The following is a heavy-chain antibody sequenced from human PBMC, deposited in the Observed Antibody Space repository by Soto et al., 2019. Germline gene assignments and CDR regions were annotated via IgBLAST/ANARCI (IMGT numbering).Heavy chain of an antibody. D-gene: IGHD6-19*01. Sequence: ASVKVSCKASGYTFTSYYMHCVRQAPGQGLEWMGIINPSGGSTSYAQKFQGRVTMTRDTSTSTVYMELSSLRSEDTAVYYCARDIIAVAGRRLDYWGQGTLVTSPQ. CDR2: INPSGGST. J-gene: IGHJ4*02. CDR3: ARDIIAVAGRRLDY. V-gene: IGHV1-46*01. CDR1: GYTFTSYY.